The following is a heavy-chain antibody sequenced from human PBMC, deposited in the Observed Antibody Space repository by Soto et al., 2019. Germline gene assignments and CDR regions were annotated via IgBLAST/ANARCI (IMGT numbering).Heavy chain of an antibody. CDR3: ARRQGLRSGYYLGY. V-gene: IGHV1-8*01. CDR1: GYTFTSYD. J-gene: IGHJ4*02. CDR2: MNPNSGNT. D-gene: IGHD3-3*01. Sequence: ASVKVSCKASGYTFTSYDINWVRQATGQGLEWMGWMNPNSGNTGYAQKFQGRVTMTRNTSISTAYMELSSLRSEDTAVYYCARRQGLRSGYYLGYWGQGTLVTVSS.